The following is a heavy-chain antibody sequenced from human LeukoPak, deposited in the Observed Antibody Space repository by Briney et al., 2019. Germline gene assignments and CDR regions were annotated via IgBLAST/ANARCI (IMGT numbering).Heavy chain of an antibody. V-gene: IGHV5-51*01. CDR1: GYTFGNYW. J-gene: IGHJ4*02. CDR3: ARLSDGYNDY. Sequence: GESLKISCQGSGYTFGNYWIAWVRQMPGKGLESMGIIYPGDSDTRYSPSLQGQVTFSADKSISTAYLQWSSLKASDTAMYYCARLSDGYNDYWGQGTLVTVSS. CDR2: IYPGDSDT. D-gene: IGHD5-24*01.